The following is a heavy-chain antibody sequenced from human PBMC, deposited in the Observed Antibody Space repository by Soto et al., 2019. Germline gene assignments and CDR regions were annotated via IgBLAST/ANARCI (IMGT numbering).Heavy chain of an antibody. CDR2: TCYRSKWYN. J-gene: IGHJ6*02. V-gene: IGHV6-1*01. D-gene: IGHD2-2*01. CDR3: ARDFPPSYCSSTSCHLNYYYYYGMDV. Sequence: QTLSLGCASSGYSVSSNSAAWNLIRQSPSRGLEWLGRTCYRSKWYNDYAVSVKSRITINPDTSKNQFSLQLNSVTPEDTAVYYCARDFPPSYCSSTSCHLNYYYYYGMDVWGQGTTVTVSS. CDR1: GYSVSSNSAA.